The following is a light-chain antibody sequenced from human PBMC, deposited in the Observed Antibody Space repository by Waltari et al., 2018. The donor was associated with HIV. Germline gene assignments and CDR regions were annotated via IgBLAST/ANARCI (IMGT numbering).Light chain of an antibody. V-gene: IGKV2-28*01. Sequence: DIVLTQSPLSLPVTPGEPASISCRASQSLLHNNGYNYLDWYLQRPGQSPQRLIYLASHRASGVPERFSGSGSGTNFTLKISRVEAEDVGIYFCLQLLHTPRLSFGPGTKLDI. J-gene: IGKJ3*01. CDR3: LQLLHTPRLS. CDR1: QSLLHNNGYNY. CDR2: LAS.